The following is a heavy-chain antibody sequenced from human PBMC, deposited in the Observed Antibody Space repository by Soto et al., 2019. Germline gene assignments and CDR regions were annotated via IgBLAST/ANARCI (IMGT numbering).Heavy chain of an antibody. CDR1: GGSFSGYY. CDR2: INHSGST. J-gene: IGHJ6*03. D-gene: IGHD3-10*01. Sequence: SETLSLTCAVYGGSFSGYYWSWIRQPPGKGLEWIGEINHSGSTNYNPSLKSRVTISVDTSKNQFSLKPSSVTAADTAVYYCARGEITMGRGVIRYYYYYMDVWGKGTTVTISS. CDR3: ARGEITMGRGVIRYYYYYMDV. V-gene: IGHV4-34*01.